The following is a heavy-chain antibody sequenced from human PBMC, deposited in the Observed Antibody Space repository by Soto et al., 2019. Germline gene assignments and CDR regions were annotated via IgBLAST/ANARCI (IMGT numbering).Heavy chain of an antibody. CDR1: GGSISSCY. D-gene: IGHD6-19*01. Sequence: SETLSLTCTVSGGSISSCYWSWIRQPPGKGMEWIGYIYYSGSTNYNPSLKSRVTISVDTSKNQFSLKLSSVTAADTAVYYCARAGGGGGSSGWYYFDYWGQGTLVTVSS. V-gene: IGHV4-59*01. CDR2: IYYSGST. J-gene: IGHJ4*02. CDR3: ARAGGGGGSSGWYYFDY.